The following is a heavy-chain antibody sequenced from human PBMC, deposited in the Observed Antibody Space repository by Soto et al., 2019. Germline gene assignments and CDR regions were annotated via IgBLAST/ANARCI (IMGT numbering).Heavy chain of an antibody. CDR1: GGSFSGYY. Sequence: QVQLQQWGAGLLKPSETLSLTCAVYGGSFSGYYWSWIRQPPGKGLEWIGEINHSGSTNYNPSLKSRVTISVDTSKNQFSLKLRYVTAADTAAYYCARRLGYCSSTSCYLSRNWFDPWGQGTLVTVSS. V-gene: IGHV4-34*01. D-gene: IGHD2-2*01. CDR3: ARRLGYCSSTSCYLSRNWFDP. J-gene: IGHJ5*02. CDR2: INHSGST.